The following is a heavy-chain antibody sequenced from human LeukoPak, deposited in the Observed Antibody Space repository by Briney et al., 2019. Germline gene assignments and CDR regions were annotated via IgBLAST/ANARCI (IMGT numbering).Heavy chain of an antibody. CDR1: GYTFTSYG. D-gene: IGHD3-10*01. Sequence: GASVKVSCKASGYTFTSYGISWVRQAPGQGLEWMGWMSAYNGNTNYAQKLQGRVTMTTDTSTSTAYMELRSLRSEDTAVYYCARGPNYYGSGAYYMDVWGKGTTVTVSS. J-gene: IGHJ6*03. CDR3: ARGPNYYGSGAYYMDV. CDR2: MSAYNGNT. V-gene: IGHV1-18*01.